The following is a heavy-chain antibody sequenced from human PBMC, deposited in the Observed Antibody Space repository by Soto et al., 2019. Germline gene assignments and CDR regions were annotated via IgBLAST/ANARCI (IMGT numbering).Heavy chain of an antibody. CDR3: ARDKDVVFRGVIDY. CDR1: GYTFTNCY. Sequence: QVQLVQSGAEVKKPGASVRVSCKASGYTFTNCYIHWVRQAPGQGLEWMGIINPSGGSTSYTQNFQGRVTMTRDTSTSTVYMELSSLRSEDTAVYYCARDKDVVFRGVIDYWGQGTLVTVSS. D-gene: IGHD3-10*01. CDR2: INPSGGST. V-gene: IGHV1-46*01. J-gene: IGHJ4*02.